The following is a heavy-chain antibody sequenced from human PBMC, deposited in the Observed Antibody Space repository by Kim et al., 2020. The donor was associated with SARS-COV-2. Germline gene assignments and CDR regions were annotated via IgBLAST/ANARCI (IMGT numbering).Heavy chain of an antibody. V-gene: IGHV3-49*04. Sequence: GGSLRLSCTASGFTFGDYAMSWVRQAPGKGLEWVGFIRSKAYGATKEYAASVKGRFTISRDDSKSIAYLQMNSLKTEDTAVYYCTRESYDFWSGYYITGYFDYWAQGTLVTVSS. CDR3: TRESYDFWSGYYITGYFDY. J-gene: IGHJ4*02. D-gene: IGHD3-3*01. CDR1: GFTFGDYA. CDR2: IRSKAYGATK.